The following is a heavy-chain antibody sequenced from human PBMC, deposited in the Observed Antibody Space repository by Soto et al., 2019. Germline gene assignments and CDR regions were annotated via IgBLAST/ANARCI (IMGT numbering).Heavy chain of an antibody. Sequence: QVQLQESGPGLVKPSETLSLTCTVSGVSINSRGYYWGWIRQPPEKGLEWIESMFYSGTTYYNPSLKSRITIAVDSSKNQFSLSLSSVTAADTAFYYCARKEDGYNRLFDYWGQGILVTVSS. V-gene: IGHV4-39*01. CDR2: MFYSGTT. CDR3: ARKEDGYNRLFDY. D-gene: IGHD5-12*01. CDR1: GVSINSRGYY. J-gene: IGHJ4*02.